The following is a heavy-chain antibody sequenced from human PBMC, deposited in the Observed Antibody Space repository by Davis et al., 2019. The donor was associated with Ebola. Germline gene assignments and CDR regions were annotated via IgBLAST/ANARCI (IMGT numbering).Heavy chain of an antibody. V-gene: IGHV3-30*18. J-gene: IGHJ4*02. CDR2: ISYDGSNK. D-gene: IGHD6-19*01. Sequence: GGSLRLSCAASGFTFSSYVMHRVRQAPGKGLEWVAVISYDGSNKYYADSVKGRFTISRDNSKNTLYLQMNSLRAEDTAVYYCAKDGGAQWLAYYFDYWGQGTLVTVSS. CDR1: GFTFSSYV. CDR3: AKDGGAQWLAYYFDY.